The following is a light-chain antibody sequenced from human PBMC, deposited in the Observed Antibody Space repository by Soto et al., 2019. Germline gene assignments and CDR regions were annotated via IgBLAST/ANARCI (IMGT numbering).Light chain of an antibody. CDR3: SSYTSSSTLVV. CDR1: SSDVGGYNY. J-gene: IGLJ2*01. Sequence: QSALTQPASVSGSPAQSITISCTGTSSDVGGYNYVSWYQQHPGKAPKLMIYEVSNRPSGVSNRFSGSTSGNTASLTISGLQADDEADYYCSSYTSSSTLVVFGGGTKLTVL. CDR2: EVS. V-gene: IGLV2-14*01.